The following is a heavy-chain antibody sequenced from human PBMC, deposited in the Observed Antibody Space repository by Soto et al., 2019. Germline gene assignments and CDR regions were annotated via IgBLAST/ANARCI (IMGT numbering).Heavy chain of an antibody. J-gene: IGHJ4*02. Sequence: SETLSLTCTVSGGSISSYYWSWIRQPPGKGLEWIGYIYYSGSTNYNPSLKSRVTISVDTSKNQFSLKLSSVTAADTAVYYCARETNYCSSTSCTTHFDDWGQGTLVTVSS. CDR3: ARETNYCSSTSCTTHFDD. D-gene: IGHD2-2*01. V-gene: IGHV4-59*01. CDR1: GGSISSYY. CDR2: IYYSGST.